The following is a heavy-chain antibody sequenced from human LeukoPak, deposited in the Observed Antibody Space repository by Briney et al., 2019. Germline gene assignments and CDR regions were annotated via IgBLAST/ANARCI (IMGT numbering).Heavy chain of an antibody. Sequence: SVKVSCKASGFTFTSSARQWVRQARGQRLDWIGWIVVGSGNTNYAQKFQQRVTITRDMSTSTAYMELSSLRSEDTAVYYCAASGYQGVFAFDIWGQGTMVTVSS. CDR1: GFTFTSSA. CDR2: IVVGSGNT. CDR3: AASGYQGVFAFDI. D-gene: IGHD5-12*01. J-gene: IGHJ3*02. V-gene: IGHV1-58*02.